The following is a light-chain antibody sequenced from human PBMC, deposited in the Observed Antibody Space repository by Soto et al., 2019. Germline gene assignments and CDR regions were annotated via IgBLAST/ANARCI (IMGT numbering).Light chain of an antibody. CDR1: SSDVGGYNY. CDR3: SSYTSSSTGV. Sequence: QSVLTQPASVSGSPGQSITISCTGTSSDVGGYNYVSWNQQHPGKAPKLMIYDVSNRPSGVSNRFSGSKSGNTASLTISGLQAEDEADYYCSSYTSSSTGVFGGGTKLTVL. V-gene: IGLV2-14*01. CDR2: DVS. J-gene: IGLJ3*02.